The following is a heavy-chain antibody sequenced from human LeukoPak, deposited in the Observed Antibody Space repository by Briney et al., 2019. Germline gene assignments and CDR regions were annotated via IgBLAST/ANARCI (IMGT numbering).Heavy chain of an antibody. CDR3: ARESAWSSSSMFDY. D-gene: IGHD6-13*01. CDR1: GFTFSDYY. V-gene: IGHV3-11*06. J-gene: IGHJ4*02. Sequence: PGGSLRLSCAASGFTFSDYYMTWIRQAPGKGLEWVSYISGGSSYTNYADSVRGRFTISRDNAKNSLYLQMNSLRAEDTAVYYCARESAWSSSSMFDYWGQGTLVTVSS. CDR2: ISGGSSYT.